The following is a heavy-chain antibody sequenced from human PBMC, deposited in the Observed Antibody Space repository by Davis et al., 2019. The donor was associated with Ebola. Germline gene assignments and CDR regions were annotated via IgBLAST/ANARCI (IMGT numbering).Heavy chain of an antibody. CDR1: GGSSSGYY. Sequence: SETLSLTCAVYGGSSSGYYWSWIRQPPGKGLEWIGEINHSGSTNYNPSLKSRVTISVDTSKNQFSLKLSSVTAADTAVYYCARGRTYRWELPPDYWGQGTLVTVSS. CDR3: ARGRTYRWELPPDY. CDR2: INHSGST. J-gene: IGHJ4*02. V-gene: IGHV4-34*01. D-gene: IGHD1-26*01.